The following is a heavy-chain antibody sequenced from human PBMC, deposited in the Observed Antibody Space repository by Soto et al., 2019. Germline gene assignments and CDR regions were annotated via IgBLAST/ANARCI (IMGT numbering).Heavy chain of an antibody. V-gene: IGHV4-59*01. J-gene: IGHJ4*02. CDR1: GGSISSYY. CDR3: TRANWYSEY. D-gene: IGHD7-27*01. CDR2: IYYSGST. Sequence: TLSLTCTVSGGSISSYYWSWIRQPPGKGLEWIRNIYYSGSTNYNPSLKSRVTISVDTSKNQFSLNLTSLTAADTAIYYCTRANWYSEYWGQGTLVTVSS.